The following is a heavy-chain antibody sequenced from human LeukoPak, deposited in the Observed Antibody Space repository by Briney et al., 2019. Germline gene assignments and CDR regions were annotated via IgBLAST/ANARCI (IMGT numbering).Heavy chain of an antibody. CDR2: IYYSGST. J-gene: IGHJ2*01. CDR1: GGSISSSSYY. V-gene: IGHV4-39*01. Sequence: SETLSLTCTVSGGSISSSSYYWGWIRQPPWKGLEWIGSIYYSGSTYYNPSLKSRVTISVDTSKNQFSLKLSSVTAADTAVYYCARFFSVNHWYFDLWGRGTLVTVSS. D-gene: IGHD4-17*01. CDR3: ARFFSVNHWYFDL.